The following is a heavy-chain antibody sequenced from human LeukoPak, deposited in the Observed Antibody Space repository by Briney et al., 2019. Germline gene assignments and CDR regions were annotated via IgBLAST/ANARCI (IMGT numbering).Heavy chain of an antibody. Sequence: SETLSLTCTVSGGSLSSYYWSWTRQPPGKGLEWIGYIYYSGSTNYNPSLKSRVTISVDTSKNQFSLKVNSVTAAGTAVYYCARAPGNDYYPYYYMDVWGKGTTVTVSS. CDR1: GGSLSSYY. D-gene: IGHD4/OR15-4a*01. J-gene: IGHJ6*03. CDR2: IYYSGST. V-gene: IGHV4-59*01. CDR3: ARAPGNDYYPYYYMDV.